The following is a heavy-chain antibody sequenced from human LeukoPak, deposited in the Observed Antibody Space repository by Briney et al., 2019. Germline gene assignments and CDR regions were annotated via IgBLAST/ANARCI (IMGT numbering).Heavy chain of an antibody. CDR1: GYTFTSYD. V-gene: IGHV1-8*03. CDR3: ARATYYYGSGSYGDWFDP. D-gene: IGHD3-10*01. Sequence: ASAKVSCKASGYTFTSYDINWVRQATGQGPEWMGWMNPNSGNTGYAQEFQGRVTITRNTSISTAYMELSSLRSEDTAVYYCARATYYYGSGSYGDWFDPWGQGTLVTVSS. J-gene: IGHJ5*02. CDR2: MNPNSGNT.